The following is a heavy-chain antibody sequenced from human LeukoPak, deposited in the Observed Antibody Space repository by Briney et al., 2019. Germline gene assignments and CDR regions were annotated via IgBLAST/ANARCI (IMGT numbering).Heavy chain of an antibody. V-gene: IGHV4-39*01. J-gene: IGHJ5*02. Sequence: SETLSLTCTVSGGSISTSNYYWGWVRQPPGRGLEWIGSIYYSGSTYYNPSLKSRVTISVDTSKNQFSLKLSSVTAADTAVYYCASGRGVDYDYVWGSYRYYWFDPWGQGTLVTVSS. CDR1: GGSISTSNYY. CDR2: IYYSGST. D-gene: IGHD3-16*02. CDR3: ASGRGVDYDYVWGSYRYYWFDP.